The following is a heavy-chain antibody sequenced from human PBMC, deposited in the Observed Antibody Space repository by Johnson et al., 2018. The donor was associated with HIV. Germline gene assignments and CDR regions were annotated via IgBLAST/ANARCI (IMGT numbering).Heavy chain of an antibody. J-gene: IGHJ3*01. CDR3: VTRGFYCSDGVCHGVFDF. V-gene: IGHV3-20*04. CDR1: GFSFEDHD. Sequence: VQLVESGGGVVRPGGSLRLSCAASGFSFEDHDMSWVRQVPGKGLEWVSGINWNGGSTGYADSVKGRFSIASANAKKSLYLRMNSLRAEDTALYYCVTRGFYCSDGVCHGVFDFWGQGTVVSVSS. D-gene: IGHD2-8*01. CDR2: INWNGGST.